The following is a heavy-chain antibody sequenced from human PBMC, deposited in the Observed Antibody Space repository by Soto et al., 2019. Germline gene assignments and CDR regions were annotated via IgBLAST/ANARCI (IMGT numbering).Heavy chain of an antibody. CDR3: ARGLGYCNVGSCSGAFDM. CDR1: GLSFSSDS. V-gene: IGHV3-21*01. Sequence: EVQLVESGGGLVKPGGSLRLSCTASGLSFSSDSMNWVRQAPGKGLEWVSSISGSSSYIYYADSVKGRFTISRDNAKNSVYLQMNSLRAEDTAVYYGARGLGYCNVGSCSGAFDMWGQGTMVTVSS. CDR2: ISGSSSYI. J-gene: IGHJ3*02. D-gene: IGHD2-15*01.